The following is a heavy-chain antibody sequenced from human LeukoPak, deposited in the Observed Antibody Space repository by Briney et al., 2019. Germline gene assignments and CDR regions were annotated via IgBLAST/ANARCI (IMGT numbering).Heavy chain of an antibody. J-gene: IGHJ4*02. V-gene: IGHV3-30*02. CDR3: AGSSGYYYPFDY. D-gene: IGHD3-22*01. CDR2: IRYDGGNK. Sequence: GGSLRLSCAASGFTFSNYGMHWVRRAPGKGLEWVAFIRYDGGNKYYADSVKGRFTISRDNSKNTLYLQMNSLRAEDTAVYYCAGSSGYYYPFDYWGQGTLVTVSS. CDR1: GFTFSNYG.